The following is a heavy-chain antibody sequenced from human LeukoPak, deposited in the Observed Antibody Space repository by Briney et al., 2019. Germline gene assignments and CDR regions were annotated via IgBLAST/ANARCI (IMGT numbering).Heavy chain of an antibody. CDR3: ARDPRTVTTYYFDY. D-gene: IGHD4-17*01. CDR1: GFTFNSYS. CDR2: ISSSSSSK. Sequence: GGSLRLSCVASGFTFNSYSMNWVRQAPGKGLEGVAYISSSSSSKYYAESVKDRFTISRENAKNSLYLQMNSLRDEDTSVYYCARDPRTVTTYYFDYWGQGTLVTVSS. V-gene: IGHV3-48*02. J-gene: IGHJ4*02.